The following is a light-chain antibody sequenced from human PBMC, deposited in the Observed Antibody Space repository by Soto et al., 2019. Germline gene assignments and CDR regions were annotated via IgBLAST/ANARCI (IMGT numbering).Light chain of an antibody. V-gene: IGLV2-14*02. CDR1: SSDVGSYNL. CDR3: SSYTSNSAHVV. J-gene: IGLJ2*01. CDR2: EVT. Sequence: ALTQPASVSGSPGQSITISCTGTSSDVGSYNLVSWYQQHPGKAPKLMIYEVTNRPSGVSNRFSGSKSGNTASLSISGLQAEDEADYYCSSYTSNSAHVVFGGGTKVTVL.